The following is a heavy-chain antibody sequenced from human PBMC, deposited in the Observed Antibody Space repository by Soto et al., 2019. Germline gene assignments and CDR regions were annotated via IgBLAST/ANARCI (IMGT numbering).Heavy chain of an antibody. V-gene: IGHV1-18*01. D-gene: IGHD3-10*01. CDR3: AREGYYSGAGSYSPPRYYGMDV. J-gene: IGHJ6*02. CDR1: GYTFISYG. Sequence: QVQLVQSGAEVKKPGSSVKVSCKASGYTFISYGISWVRQAPGQGLEWMGWISAYNDYTNYAQKLQGRVTMTTDTPARIAYLERRSLRSEDTAVYYWAREGYYSGAGSYSPPRYYGMDVWGQGTTVTVSS. CDR2: ISAYNDYT.